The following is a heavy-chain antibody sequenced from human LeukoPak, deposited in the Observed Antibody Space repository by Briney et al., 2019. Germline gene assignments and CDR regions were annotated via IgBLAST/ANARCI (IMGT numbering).Heavy chain of an antibody. CDR2: INPSGGST. D-gene: IGHD2-15*01. J-gene: IGHJ4*02. V-gene: IGHV1-46*01. Sequence: GASVKVSCKASGYTFTSYYMHWVRQAPGQGLEWMGIINPSGGSTSYAQKFQGRVTMTRDTSTSTVYMELSSLRSEDTAVYFCAKERGCSFGSCARIPDYWGQGTLVTVSS. CDR3: AKERGCSFGSCARIPDY. CDR1: GYTFTSYY.